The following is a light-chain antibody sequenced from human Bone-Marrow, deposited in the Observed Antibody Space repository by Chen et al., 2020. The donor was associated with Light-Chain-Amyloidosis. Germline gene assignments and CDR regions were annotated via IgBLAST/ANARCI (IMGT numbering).Light chain of an antibody. V-gene: IGLV6-57*01. CDR2: KDD. CDR1: SGSIATNY. CDR3: QSYQGSSQGV. J-gene: IGLJ3*02. Sequence: FMLTQPPSVSQSPGKTVIISCTRSSGSIATNYVQWYQQRPGSSPTTVIDKDDQRPSGVPDQFSGSIDRSSNSASHTVSGLKTEDEADYYCQSYQGSSQGVFGGGTKLTVL.